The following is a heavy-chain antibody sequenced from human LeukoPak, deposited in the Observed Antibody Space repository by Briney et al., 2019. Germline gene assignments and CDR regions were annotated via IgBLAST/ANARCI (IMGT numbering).Heavy chain of an antibody. V-gene: IGHV3-21*01. CDR2: ISSSSSYI. D-gene: IGHD2-15*01. CDR1: GFTFSSYS. Sequence: GGSLRLSCAASGFTFSSYSMNWVRQAPGKGLEWVSSISSSSSYIYYADSVKGRFTISRDNAKNSLYLQMNSLRAEDTAVYYCARDRYCSGGSWMDAFDIWGQGTMVTVSS. J-gene: IGHJ3*02. CDR3: ARDRYCSGGSWMDAFDI.